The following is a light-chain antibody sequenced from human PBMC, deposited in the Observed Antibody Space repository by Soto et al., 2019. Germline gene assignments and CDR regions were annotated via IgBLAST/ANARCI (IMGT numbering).Light chain of an antibody. CDR2: EVS. V-gene: IGLV2-14*01. CDR1: SSDVGGYNY. CDR3: SSFTNTITRYA. Sequence: SVLTQPASVSGSPGQSITISCTGTSSDVGGYNYVSWFQHHPGKAPKLIIYEVSYRPSGVSNRFSGSKSGDTASLTISGLQAEDEADYYCSSFTNTITRYAFGTGTKATVL. J-gene: IGLJ1*01.